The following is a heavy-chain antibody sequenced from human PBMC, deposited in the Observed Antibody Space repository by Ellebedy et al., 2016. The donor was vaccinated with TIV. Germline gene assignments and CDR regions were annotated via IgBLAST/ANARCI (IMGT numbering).Heavy chain of an antibody. Sequence: SQTLSLTCTISGDSVSSNSATWTWIRQSPSRGLEWLGRTYYRSKWFNDYAVSVKSRITINPDTSKNQFSLQLNSVTPEDTAVYYCARGYNKMNVWGQGTTVTVSS. J-gene: IGHJ6*02. V-gene: IGHV6-1*01. CDR2: TYYRSKWFN. CDR1: GDSVSSNSAT. CDR3: ARGYNKMNV. D-gene: IGHD5-24*01.